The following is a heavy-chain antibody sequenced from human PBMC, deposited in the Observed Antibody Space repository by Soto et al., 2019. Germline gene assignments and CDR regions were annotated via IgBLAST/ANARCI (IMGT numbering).Heavy chain of an antibody. Sequence: GGSLRLSCAASGFTFSSYGMHWVRQAPGKGLEWVAVIWYDGSNKYYADSVKGRFTISRDNSKNTLYLQMNSLRAEDTAVYYCARRGSSSLHPSRRGYYFDYWGQGSLVTVS. CDR2: IWYDGSNK. CDR3: ARRGSSSLHPSRRGYYFDY. CDR1: GFTFSSYG. V-gene: IGHV3-33*01. D-gene: IGHD1-26*01. J-gene: IGHJ4*02.